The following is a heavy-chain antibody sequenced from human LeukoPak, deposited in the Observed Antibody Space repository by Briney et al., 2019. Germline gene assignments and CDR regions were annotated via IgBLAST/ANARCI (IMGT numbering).Heavy chain of an antibody. D-gene: IGHD6-13*01. V-gene: IGHV4-4*07. CDR1: GGSISSYY. J-gene: IGHJ4*02. CDR3: ARDAAGKAMKGFDY. CDR2: ISTSGST. Sequence: NPSETLSLTCTVSGGSISSYYWSWIRQPAGKGLEWIGRISTSGSTNYNPSLKRRVTISVDTSKNQFSLKLSSVTAADTAVYYCARDAAGKAMKGFDYWGQGTLVTVSS.